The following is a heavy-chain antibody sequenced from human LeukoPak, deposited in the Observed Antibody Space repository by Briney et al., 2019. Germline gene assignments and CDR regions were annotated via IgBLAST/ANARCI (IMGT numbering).Heavy chain of an antibody. Sequence: ASVKVSCKASGYTFTSYGISWVRQAPGQGLEWMGWISAYNGNTNYAQKLQGRVTMTTDTSTSTAYMELRSLRSDDTAVYYCARDSSSWYGSWYFDYWGQGTLVTVSS. V-gene: IGHV1-18*01. J-gene: IGHJ4*02. CDR2: ISAYNGNT. CDR3: ARDSSSWYGSWYFDY. CDR1: GYTFTSYG. D-gene: IGHD6-13*01.